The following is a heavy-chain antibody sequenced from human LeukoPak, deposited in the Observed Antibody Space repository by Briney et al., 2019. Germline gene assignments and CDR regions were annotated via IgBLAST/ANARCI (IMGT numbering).Heavy chain of an antibody. CDR3: AKGPDYDFWSGYYGVYMDV. Sequence: GGSLRLSCAASGFTFSSYAMSWVRQAPGKGLEWVSAISGSDGSTYYADSVKGRFTISRDNSKNTLYLQMNSLRAEDTAVYYCAKGPDYDFWSGYYGVYMDVWGKGTTVTVSS. D-gene: IGHD3-3*01. J-gene: IGHJ6*03. CDR2: ISGSDGST. V-gene: IGHV3-23*01. CDR1: GFTFSSYA.